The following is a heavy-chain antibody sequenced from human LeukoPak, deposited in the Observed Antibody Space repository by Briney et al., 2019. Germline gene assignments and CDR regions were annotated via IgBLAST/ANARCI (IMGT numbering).Heavy chain of an antibody. Sequence: PGGSLRLSCAASGFTVSSNYMSWVRQAPGKGLEWVSSISSSSSYIYYADSVKGRFTISRDNAKNSLYLQMNSLRAEDTAVYYCARGDWLLDYWGQGTLVTVSS. V-gene: IGHV3-21*01. CDR1: GFTVSSNY. CDR3: ARGDWLLDY. D-gene: IGHD3-9*01. CDR2: ISSSSSYI. J-gene: IGHJ4*02.